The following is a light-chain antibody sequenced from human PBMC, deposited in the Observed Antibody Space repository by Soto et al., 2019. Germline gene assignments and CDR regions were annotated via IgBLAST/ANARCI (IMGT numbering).Light chain of an antibody. CDR1: QSISNF. CDR2: DSS. Sequence: EVVLTQSPATLSLSPGERATLSCRASQSISNFLAWYQQRPGQTPRLLIYDSSIRAAGFPARFSGSGSGTDYTLTINNLEPEDFAVDLCQQSSSRPLTIGGGTMVEI. J-gene: IGKJ4*01. V-gene: IGKV3-11*01. CDR3: QQSSSRPLT.